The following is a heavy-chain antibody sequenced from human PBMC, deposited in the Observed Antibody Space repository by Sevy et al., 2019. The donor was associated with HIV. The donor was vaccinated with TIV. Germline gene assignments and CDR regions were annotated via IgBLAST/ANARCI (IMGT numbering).Heavy chain of an antibody. J-gene: IGHJ6*03. V-gene: IGHV3-23*01. CDR2: ISGSGGST. CDR1: GFTFSSYA. Sequence: GGSLRLSCAASGFTFSSYAMSWVRQAPGKGLEWVSVISGSGGSTYYADSVKGRFTISRDNSKNTLYLQMNSLRAEDTAVYYCAKDAVSSRRNYYYYYMDVWGKGTTVTVSS. D-gene: IGHD6-6*01. CDR3: AKDAVSSRRNYYYYYMDV.